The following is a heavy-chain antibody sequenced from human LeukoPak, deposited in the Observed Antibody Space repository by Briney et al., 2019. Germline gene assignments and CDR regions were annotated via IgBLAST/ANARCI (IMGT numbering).Heavy chain of an antibody. V-gene: IGHV5-51*01. J-gene: IGHJ3*02. D-gene: IGHD5-24*01. CDR3: ARLGWNGYNRVPDTFDI. CDR1: GYSFTRYW. Sequence: GEALKISCKGSGYSFTRYWIGWVRQMPGKGLEWMGIIYPGDSNTKYSPSFQGQVTISADKSITTAYLQWSRLKASDSAMYYCARLGWNGYNRVPDTFDIWGQGTMGTVSS. CDR2: IYPGDSNT.